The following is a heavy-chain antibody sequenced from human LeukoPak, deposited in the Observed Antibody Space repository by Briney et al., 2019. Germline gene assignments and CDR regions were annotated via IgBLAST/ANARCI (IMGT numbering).Heavy chain of an antibody. CDR2: INSDGSTT. J-gene: IGHJ4*02. V-gene: IGHV3-74*01. CDR3: ANYNGDYLDY. D-gene: IGHD5-24*01. CDR1: GFTFSSYW. Sequence: PGGSLRLSCAASGFTFSSYWMHWVRQAPGKGLVWVSGINSDGSTTNYADSVEGRFTISRDNARNTLYLQMNSLGAEDTAVYYCANYNGDYLDYWGQGTLVAVSS.